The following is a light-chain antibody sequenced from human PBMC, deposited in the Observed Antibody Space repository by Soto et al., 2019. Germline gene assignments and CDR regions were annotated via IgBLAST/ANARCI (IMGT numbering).Light chain of an antibody. V-gene: IGLV1-44*01. J-gene: IGLJ1*01. Sequence: QSVLTQPPSASRTPGQRVTISCSGSSSNIGSKTVNWYQQLPGTAPKLLIYSNYQRPSGVPDRFSGSKSGTSASLAISGLQSEDEADYYCSAWDASLNGYVFGTGTKSPS. CDR3: SAWDASLNGYV. CDR2: SNY. CDR1: SSNIGSKT.